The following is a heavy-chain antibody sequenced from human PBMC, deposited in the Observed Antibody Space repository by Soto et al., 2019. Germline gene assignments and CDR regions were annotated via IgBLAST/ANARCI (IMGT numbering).Heavy chain of an antibody. J-gene: IGHJ5*02. CDR3: ARYNAPSLAGNRFDP. CDR1: GYDFPGYW. V-gene: IGHV5-51*01. Sequence: GESLKISCEASGYDFPGYWIVWVRQMPGKGQEWMGMIYPGDSQTIYSPFFQGQVTMSADKSIRTATLQWTSLKAADSAMYYCARYNAPSLAGNRFDPWGQGTLVTVSS. CDR2: IYPGDSQT. D-gene: IGHD1-20*01.